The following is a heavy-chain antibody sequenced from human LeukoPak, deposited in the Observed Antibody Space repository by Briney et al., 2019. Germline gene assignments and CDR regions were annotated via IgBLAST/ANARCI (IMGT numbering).Heavy chain of an antibody. J-gene: IGHJ4*02. Sequence: GGSLRLSCAASGFTFSDYWIGWARQTPGKGLEWVASIKKDGTENSYVDSVKGRFTISRDNAKKSLSLQMNSLRADDTAVYYCARGGRDGPYLNFDSWGQGILVAVSS. CDR2: IKKDGTEN. CDR3: ARGGRDGPYLNFDS. D-gene: IGHD2-21*02. V-gene: IGHV3-7*01. CDR1: GFTFSDYW.